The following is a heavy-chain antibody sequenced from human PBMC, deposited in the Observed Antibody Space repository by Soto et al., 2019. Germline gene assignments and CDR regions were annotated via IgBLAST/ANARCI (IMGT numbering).Heavy chain of an antibody. V-gene: IGHV6-1*01. CDR2: TYYRSKWYN. CDR1: GDSVSSNSAA. CDR3: ARDDSSSSHGNYYHYSGMDV. Sequence: PSQTLSLTCAISGDSVSSNSAAWNWIRQSPSRGLEWLGRTYYRSKWYNDYAVSVKSRITINPDTSKNQFSLQLNSVTPEDTAVYYCARDDSSSSHGNYYHYSGMDVWGQGTTVPVSS. J-gene: IGHJ6*02. D-gene: IGHD6-6*01.